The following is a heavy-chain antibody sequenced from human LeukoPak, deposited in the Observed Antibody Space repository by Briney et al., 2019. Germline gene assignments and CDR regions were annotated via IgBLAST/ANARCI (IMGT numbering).Heavy chain of an antibody. CDR1: GGSISSYC. CDR3: ARQTMGIAVAEFDY. J-gene: IGHJ4*02. D-gene: IGHD6-19*01. V-gene: IGHV4-59*08. CDR2: IYYSGST. Sequence: SETLSLTCTVSGGSISSYCWSWIRQPPGKGLEWIGYIYYSGSTNYNPSLKSRVTISVDTSKNQFSLKLSSVTAADTAVYYCARQTMGIAVAEFDYWGQGTLVTVSS.